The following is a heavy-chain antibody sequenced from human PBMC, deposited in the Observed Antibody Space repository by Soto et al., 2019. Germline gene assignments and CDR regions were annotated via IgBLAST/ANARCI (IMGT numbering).Heavy chain of an antibody. CDR2: IYWDDDK. J-gene: IGHJ4*02. CDR3: AHRILRTVFGLVTTTAIYFDF. CDR1: GFSLTTSGVG. V-gene: IGHV2-5*02. D-gene: IGHD3-3*01. Sequence: QITLNESGPTVVKPAETLTMTCTFSGFSLTTSGVGVGWIRQSPGKAPEWLALIYWDDDKRYSASLKSRLTITTDTSNNHVVLTMASVDPADTATYYCAHRILRTVFGLVTTTAIYFDFWGQGTPVVVSA.